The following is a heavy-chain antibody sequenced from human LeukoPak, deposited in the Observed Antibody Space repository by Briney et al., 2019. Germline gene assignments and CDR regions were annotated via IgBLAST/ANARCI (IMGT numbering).Heavy chain of an antibody. Sequence: GGSLRLSCAASGLTFNNYAMSWVRQAPGKGLDWVSAISGSGSIKYYADSVKGRFTISRDNPKSTLFLQMNSLRADDTAIYYCAKGRSGWYEGLDYWGQGILVTVSS. V-gene: IGHV3-23*01. D-gene: IGHD6-19*01. J-gene: IGHJ4*02. CDR1: GLTFNNYA. CDR2: ISGSGSIK. CDR3: AKGRSGWYEGLDY.